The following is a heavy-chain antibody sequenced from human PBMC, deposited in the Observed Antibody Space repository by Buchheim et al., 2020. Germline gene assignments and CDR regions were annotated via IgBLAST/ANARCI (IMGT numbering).Heavy chain of an antibody. D-gene: IGHD6-13*01. CDR2: IYHSGST. J-gene: IGHJ6*02. CDR3: ARFCAVRAAAGNSYYYGMDV. V-gene: IGHV4-4*02. CDR1: GGSISSSNW. Sequence: QVQLQESGPGLVKPSGTLSLTCAVSGGSISSSNWWCWVRQPPGKGLGWIGEIYHSGSTNYNPSLKSRVTISVDKSTHQFSLKLSSVTAADTAVYYCARFCAVRAAAGNSYYYGMDVWGQGTT.